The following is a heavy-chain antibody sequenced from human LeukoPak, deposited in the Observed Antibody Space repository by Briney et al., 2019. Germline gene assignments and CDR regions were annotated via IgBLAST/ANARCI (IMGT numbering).Heavy chain of an antibody. J-gene: IGHJ4*02. Sequence: PGGSLRLSCAASGFTFSDYYMSWIRQAPGKGLEWVSYISSSGSTIYYADSVKGRFIISRDNAKNSLYLQMNSLRAEDTAVYYCARDRVASSGWSGGSIDYWGQGTLVTVSS. CDR3: ARDRVASSGWSGGSIDY. CDR1: GFTFSDYY. CDR2: ISSSGSTI. V-gene: IGHV3-11*01. D-gene: IGHD6-19*01.